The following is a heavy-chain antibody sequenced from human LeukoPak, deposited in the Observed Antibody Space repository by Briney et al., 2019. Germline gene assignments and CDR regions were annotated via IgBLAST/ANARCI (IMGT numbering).Heavy chain of an antibody. V-gene: IGHV3-21*01. D-gene: IGHD1-26*01. Sequence: GGSLRLSCGASGFTFSSYTMNWVRQAPGRGLEWVSSISSSSSYIFYTDSVKGRFTISRDNAKNSLYLQMNSLRAEDTAVYYCASLGPAAIVGAPWGQGSLVTVS. CDR3: ASLGPAAIVGAP. J-gene: IGHJ5*02. CDR2: ISSSSSYI. CDR1: GFTFSSYT.